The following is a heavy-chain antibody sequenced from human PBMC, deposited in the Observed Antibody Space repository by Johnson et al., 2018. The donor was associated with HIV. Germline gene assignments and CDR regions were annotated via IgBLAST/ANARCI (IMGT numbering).Heavy chain of an antibody. D-gene: IGHD2-2*01. J-gene: IGHJ3*02. CDR1: GFTFSSYW. V-gene: IGHV3-23*04. Sequence: EVQLVESGGGLVQPGGSLRLSCAASGFTFSSYWMSWVRQAPGKGLEWVSGISGSGGSTYNADSVKGRFTISRDNSKNTLYLQMNSLRAEDTAVYYCARDRKYQLLLKLSSADAFDIWGQGTMVTVSS. CDR2: ISGSGGST. CDR3: ARDRKYQLLLKLSSADAFDI.